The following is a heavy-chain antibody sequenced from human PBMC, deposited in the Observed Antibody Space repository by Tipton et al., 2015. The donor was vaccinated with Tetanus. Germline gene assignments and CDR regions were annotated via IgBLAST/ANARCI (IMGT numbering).Heavy chain of an antibody. CDR3: ARRSYCSSSRCFDAFDL. Sequence: TLSLTCTVSGGPMSNNYWSWIRQPPGKGLEWIAYIFHSGSTNYSPSLKSRVAISMDTSKNQISLKLSSVTAADTAVYYRARRSYCSSSRCFDAFDLWGQGTMVTVSS. D-gene: IGHD2-2*01. V-gene: IGHV4-59*01. CDR2: IFHSGST. CDR1: GGPMSNNY. J-gene: IGHJ3*01.